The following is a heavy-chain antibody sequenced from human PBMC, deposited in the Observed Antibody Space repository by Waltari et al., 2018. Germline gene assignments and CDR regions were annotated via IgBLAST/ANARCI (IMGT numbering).Heavy chain of an antibody. D-gene: IGHD2-15*01. V-gene: IGHV4-59*02. CDR1: GGSVSGHS. CDR3: ARYCSGGSCYGGMDV. J-gene: IGHJ6*02. Sequence: QVQLQESGPGLVKPSETLSLTCTVSGGSVSGHSWSRIRQPPGKGLEWIGYIYYSGNTHYNSSLKSRVTISVDTSKNQFSLKVTSVTPADTAVYYCARYCSGGSCYGGMDVWGQGTTVTVSS. CDR2: IYYSGNT.